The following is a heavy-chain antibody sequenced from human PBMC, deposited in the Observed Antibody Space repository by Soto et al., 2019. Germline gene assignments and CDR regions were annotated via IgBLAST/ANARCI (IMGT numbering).Heavy chain of an antibody. V-gene: IGHV2-5*02. Sequence: QITLKESGPTLVKPTQTLTXTCXXXGFSLTSSGVGVGWIRQPPGKALEWLGIIYWDEDKRYSPSLKSRLTITKDTSKNQVVLKMTYMDPVDTAXYYCGHSGGYRIIDYWGQGILVTVSS. CDR1: GFSLTSSGVG. J-gene: IGHJ4*01. CDR3: GHSGGYRIIDY. D-gene: IGHD2-15*01. CDR2: IYWDEDK.